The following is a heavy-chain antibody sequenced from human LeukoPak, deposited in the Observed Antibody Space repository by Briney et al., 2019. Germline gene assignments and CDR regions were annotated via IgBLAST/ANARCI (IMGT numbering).Heavy chain of an antibody. CDR1: GFTFSNYA. CDR2: ISDGGRT. Sequence: GGSLRLSCAASGFTFSNYAMNWVRQAPGKGLEWVSSISDGGRTYYADSVRGRFTISRDNSKNTLDLQMISLRAEDTAVYYCAKDHTCWAFHIWGQGTMVTVSS. CDR3: AKDHTCWAFHI. V-gene: IGHV3-23*01. J-gene: IGHJ3*02.